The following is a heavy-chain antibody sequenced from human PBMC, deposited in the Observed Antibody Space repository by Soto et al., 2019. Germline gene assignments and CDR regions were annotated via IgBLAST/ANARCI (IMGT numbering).Heavy chain of an antibody. CDR1: GFTFSNHW. CDR3: ASAVANTRNGLDI. V-gene: IGHV3-74*01. Sequence: PGGSLRLSCAASGFTFSNHWIHWVRQAPGKGLVWVSRMNSDGSTTTYADSVKGRFTISRDNAKNTLYLQMNSLRAEDTAVYYCASAVANTRNGLDIWGQGTMVTVSS. J-gene: IGHJ3*02. D-gene: IGHD5-12*01. CDR2: MNSDGSTT.